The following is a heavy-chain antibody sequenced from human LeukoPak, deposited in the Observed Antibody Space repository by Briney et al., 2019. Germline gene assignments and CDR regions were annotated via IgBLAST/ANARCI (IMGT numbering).Heavy chain of an antibody. CDR3: ARGGITFFFRQKTAYEMDV. V-gene: IGHV3-21*01. D-gene: IGHD3-3*01. CDR1: GLTFHDYG. J-gene: IGHJ6*02. Sequence: PGGSLRLSCAAPGLTFHDYGMSWVRQAQGKWLEWVSSISSRSSYIYYADSVKGRFTLSRDNAKNSLYLQMNSLRAEDTAVYYCARGGITFFFRQKTAYEMDVWGQGTTVTVSS. CDR2: ISSRSSYI.